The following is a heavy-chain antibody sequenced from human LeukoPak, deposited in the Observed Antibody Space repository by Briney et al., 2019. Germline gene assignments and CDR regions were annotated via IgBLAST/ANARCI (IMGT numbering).Heavy chain of an antibody. J-gene: IGHJ4*02. CDR2: IYYSGST. CDR3: ASRDGYNEYYFDY. Sequence: PSETLSLACTVSGGSISSSSYYWGWIRQPPGKGLEWIGSIYYSGSTYYNPSLKSRVTISVDTSKNQFSLKLSSVTAADTAVYYCASRDGYNEYYFDYWGQGTLVTVSS. CDR1: GGSISSSSYY. V-gene: IGHV4-39*01. D-gene: IGHD5-24*01.